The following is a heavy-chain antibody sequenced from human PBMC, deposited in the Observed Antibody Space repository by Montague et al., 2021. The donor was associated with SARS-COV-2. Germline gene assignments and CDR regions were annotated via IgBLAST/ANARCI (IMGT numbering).Heavy chain of an antibody. V-gene: IGHV4-34*04. CDR2: INDSGIT. CDR3: AREAVPWERATIHAFDI. D-gene: IGHD5-24*01. Sequence: SETLSLTCAVHGDSFIGYYWGWIRQPPGKGLQWIGEINDSGITNRYPSFKSRATISVDSSKKEFSLTLRSVTAADTSVYYCAREAVPWERATIHAFDIWGQGTTVTVSS. J-gene: IGHJ3*02. CDR1: GDSFIGYY.